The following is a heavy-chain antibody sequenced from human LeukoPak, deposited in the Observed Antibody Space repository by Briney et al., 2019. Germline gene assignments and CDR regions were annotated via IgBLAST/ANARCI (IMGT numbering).Heavy chain of an antibody. Sequence: PGGSLRLSCAASGFTLSSYAMSWVRQAPGKGLEWVSAISGSGGSTYYADSVKGRFTISRDNSKNTLYLQMNSLRAEDTAVYYCAKTFGELFRNIFDYWGQGTLVTVSS. CDR3: AKTFGELFRNIFDY. CDR1: GFTLSSYA. CDR2: ISGSGGST. J-gene: IGHJ4*02. D-gene: IGHD3-10*01. V-gene: IGHV3-23*01.